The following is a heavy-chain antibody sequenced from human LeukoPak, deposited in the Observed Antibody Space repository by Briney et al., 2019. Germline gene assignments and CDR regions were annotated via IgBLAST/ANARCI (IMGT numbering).Heavy chain of an antibody. CDR3: ASLKRRDGAY. Sequence: QPGGSLSLSCAASGFTFSAYTINWVRQAPGKGLEWFSYISSSGSTIYYADSVRGRFTISRDNAKNSLYLQMNSLRAEDTAVYYCASLKRRDGAYWGQGTLVTVSS. V-gene: IGHV3-48*03. J-gene: IGHJ4*02. CDR1: GFTFSAYT. CDR2: ISSSGSTI.